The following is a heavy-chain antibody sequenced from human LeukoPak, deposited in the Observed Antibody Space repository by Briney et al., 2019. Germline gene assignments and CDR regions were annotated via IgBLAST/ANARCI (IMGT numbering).Heavy chain of an antibody. CDR2: ITWNSNGR. CDR1: GFAFDTYA. CDR3: AKDHYWSIDY. V-gene: IGHV3-9*01. J-gene: IGHJ4*02. Sequence: GTSLRPSCEASGFAFDTYAIHWVRQRPGKGLEWVSGITWNSNGRLYADSVRGRFTVSRDIAKNTLYLQMNSLRAEDTGVYYCAKDHYWSIDYWGRGTLVTVSS. D-gene: IGHD3-3*01.